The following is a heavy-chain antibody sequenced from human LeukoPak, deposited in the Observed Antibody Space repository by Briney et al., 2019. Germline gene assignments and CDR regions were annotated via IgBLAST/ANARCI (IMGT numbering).Heavy chain of an antibody. CDR3: ARLPRYSSSPLDY. J-gene: IGHJ4*02. D-gene: IGHD6-13*01. Sequence: ASVKVSCKASEYTFTGYYMHWVRQAPGQGLGWMGWINPNSGGTNYAQKFQGRVTMTRDTSISTAYMELSRLRSDDTAVYYCARLPRYSSSPLDYWGQGTLVTVSS. V-gene: IGHV1-2*02. CDR1: EYTFTGYY. CDR2: INPNSGGT.